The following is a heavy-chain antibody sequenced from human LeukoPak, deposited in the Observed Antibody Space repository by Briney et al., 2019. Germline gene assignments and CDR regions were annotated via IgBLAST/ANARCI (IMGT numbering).Heavy chain of an antibody. J-gene: IGHJ4*02. CDR2: ISYDGSNK. V-gene: IGHV3-30-3*01. CDR3: ARGGYGDYLYYFDY. CDR1: GFTFSSYA. Sequence: PGGSLRLSCAASGFTFSSYAMHWVRQAPGKGLEWVAVISYDGSNKYYADSVKGRFTISRDNSKNTLYLQMNSLRAEDTAVYYCARGGYGDYLYYFDYWGQGTLVTVSS. D-gene: IGHD4-17*01.